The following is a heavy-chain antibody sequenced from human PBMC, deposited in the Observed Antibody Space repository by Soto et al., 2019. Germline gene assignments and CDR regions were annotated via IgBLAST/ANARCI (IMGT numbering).Heavy chain of an antibody. V-gene: IGHV1-69*13. CDR3: ASPVGARRQTDAFDI. D-gene: IGHD1-26*01. Sequence: SVKVGRTACGGTFSSYAISWVRQAHGQGLEWMGGIIPIFGTANYAQKFQGRVTLTADESTSTAYMELSSLRSEDTAVYYCASPVGARRQTDAFDIWGQGTMVTVSS. CDR1: GGTFSSYA. J-gene: IGHJ3*02. CDR2: IIPIFGTA.